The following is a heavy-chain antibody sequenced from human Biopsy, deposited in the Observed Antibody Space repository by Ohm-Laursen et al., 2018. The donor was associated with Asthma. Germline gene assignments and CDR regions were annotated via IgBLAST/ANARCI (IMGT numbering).Heavy chain of an antibody. CDR1: GVSIRSYY. Sequence: SDTLSLTCTASGVSIRSYYWTWIRQPPGKGLEWIGNIHYSGSTYSNPSLKSRVTISVDTSKKQISLGLSSVIAADTAVYYCAGFCSGGNCPDHWGQGTLVTVSS. CDR2: IHYSGST. CDR3: AGFCSGGNCPDH. D-gene: IGHD2-15*01. J-gene: IGHJ4*02. V-gene: IGHV4-59*07.